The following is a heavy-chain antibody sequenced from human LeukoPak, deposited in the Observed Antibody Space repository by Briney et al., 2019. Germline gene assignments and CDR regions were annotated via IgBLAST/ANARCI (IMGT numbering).Heavy chain of an antibody. CDR2: IYSGGST. D-gene: IGHD3-22*01. Sequence: PGGSLRLSCAASGFTVSSNYVSWVRQAPGKGLEWVSVIYSGGSTYYADSVKGRFTISRDNSKNTLYLQMNSLRAEDTAVYYCARARWYYYDSSGEPSYYFDYWGQGTLVTVSS. J-gene: IGHJ4*02. CDR3: ARARWYYYDSSGEPSYYFDY. CDR1: GFTVSSNY. V-gene: IGHV3-66*01.